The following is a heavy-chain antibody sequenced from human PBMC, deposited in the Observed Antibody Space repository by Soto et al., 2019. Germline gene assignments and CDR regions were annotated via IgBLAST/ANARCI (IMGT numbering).Heavy chain of an antibody. CDR3: ARRPTAELPSNWFDP. V-gene: IGHV4-4*02. CDR1: SDSVSSSNW. CDR2: VFPTGST. Sequence: PSETLSLTCAVSSDSVSSSNWWSWVRQPPGKGLEWNGEVFPTGSTNYNPSLMSRVTISVDKSKNRFSLNLSSVTAADTAIYYCARRPTAELPSNWFDPWGQGTLVTVSS. J-gene: IGHJ5*02. D-gene: IGHD2-15*01.